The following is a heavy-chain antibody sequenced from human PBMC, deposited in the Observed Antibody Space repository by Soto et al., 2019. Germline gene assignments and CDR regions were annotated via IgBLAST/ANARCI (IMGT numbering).Heavy chain of an antibody. CDR1: GFTFNRYW. D-gene: IGHD6-13*01. CDR3: ARDHSGISATYFDY. J-gene: IGHJ4*02. CDR2: IKKDGSEK. Sequence: GGSLRLSCAASGFTFNRYWMSWVRQAPGKGLEWVANIKKDGSEKYYVDSVKGRFTISRYNDKNSLYLQMNSLRAEDTSVYYCARDHSGISATYFDYWGQGTLVTVSS. V-gene: IGHV3-7*01.